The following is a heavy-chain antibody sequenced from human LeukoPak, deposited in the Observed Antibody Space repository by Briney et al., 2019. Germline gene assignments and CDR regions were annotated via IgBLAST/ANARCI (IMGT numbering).Heavy chain of an antibody. Sequence: SETLSLTCTVSGGSISSTSYYWSWIRQPPGKGLEWIGSIYFTGSTKYNPSLKSRVTISVDTSKNQYSLKLPSVTAADTAVYYCARRDGAEAAKGYKWFDPWGQGSLVTVFS. CDR2: IYFTGST. J-gene: IGHJ5*02. V-gene: IGHV4-39*01. D-gene: IGHD6-19*01. CDR3: ARRDGAEAAKGYKWFDP. CDR1: GGSISSTSYY.